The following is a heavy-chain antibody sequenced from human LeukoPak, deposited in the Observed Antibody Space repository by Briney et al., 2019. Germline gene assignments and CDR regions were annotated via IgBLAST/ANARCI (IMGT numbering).Heavy chain of an antibody. Sequence: GGSLRLSCAASGFTFSSFTMSWVRQAPGKGLEWVSAISGSGSGTYYADSVKGRFTVSRDNARNSLYLQMNSLRAEDTAVYYCARDGPGYSFDYWGQGTLVTVSS. CDR1: GFTFSSFT. CDR2: ISGSGSGT. CDR3: ARDGPGYSFDY. J-gene: IGHJ4*02. D-gene: IGHD5-18*01. V-gene: IGHV3-23*01.